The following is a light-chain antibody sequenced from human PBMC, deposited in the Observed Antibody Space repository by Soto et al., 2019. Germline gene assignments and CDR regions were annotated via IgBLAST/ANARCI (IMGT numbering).Light chain of an antibody. CDR3: QQSYSDRWT. J-gene: IGKJ1*01. V-gene: IGKV1-39*01. Sequence: DIEMTQSPSSLSASVGDRVTITCRASQRVNSYINWYQKRTGKAPTLMIYDTYNTQNARFSGGVSVTYFTLTISCLQPEDSATYYCQQSYSDRWTFGQGTKVDIK. CDR2: DTY. CDR1: QRVNSY.